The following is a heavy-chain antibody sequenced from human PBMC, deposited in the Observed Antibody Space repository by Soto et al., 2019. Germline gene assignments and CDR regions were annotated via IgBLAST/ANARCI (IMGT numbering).Heavy chain of an antibody. Sequence: SGHTLVNPTHTLTLTYTFSGFSLSTSAMSVSWIRQPPGNALEWLARIDWDDDKYYSTSLKTRLTISKDTSKNQVVLTMTNMDPVDTATYYCARSYGDYVVYFDYWGQGTLVTVSS. CDR2: IDWDDDK. CDR1: GFSLSTSAMS. CDR3: ARSYGDYVVYFDY. J-gene: IGHJ4*02. D-gene: IGHD4-17*01. V-gene: IGHV2-70*11.